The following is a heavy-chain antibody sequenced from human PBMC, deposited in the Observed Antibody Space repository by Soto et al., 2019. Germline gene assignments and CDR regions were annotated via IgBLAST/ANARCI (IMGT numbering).Heavy chain of an antibody. V-gene: IGHV1-69*01. CDR1: GGTFSSYA. D-gene: IGHD1-26*01. CDR2: IISIFGTA. CDR3: AREGGYSGSYTGVGAFDI. Sequence: QVQLVQSGAEVKKPGSSVKVSCKASGGTFSSYAISWVRQAPGQGLEWMGGIISIFGTANSAQKFQGRVTITADESTSTAYMELSSLRSEDTAVYYCAREGGYSGSYTGVGAFDIWGQGTMVTVSS. J-gene: IGHJ3*02.